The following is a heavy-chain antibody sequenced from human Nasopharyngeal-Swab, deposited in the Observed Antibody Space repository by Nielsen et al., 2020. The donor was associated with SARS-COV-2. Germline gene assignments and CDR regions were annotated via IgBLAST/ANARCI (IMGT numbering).Heavy chain of an antibody. CDR1: GFTFSSYA. J-gene: IGHJ6*02. CDR3: AKDLSYYYDSSGGGMDV. Sequence: GESLKISCAASGFTFSSYAMSWVRQAPGKGLEWVSAISGSGGSTYYADSVKGRFTISRDNSKNTLYLQMNSLRAEDTAVYYCAKDLSYYYDSSGGGMDVWGQGTRSPSP. D-gene: IGHD3-22*01. V-gene: IGHV3-23*01. CDR2: ISGSGGST.